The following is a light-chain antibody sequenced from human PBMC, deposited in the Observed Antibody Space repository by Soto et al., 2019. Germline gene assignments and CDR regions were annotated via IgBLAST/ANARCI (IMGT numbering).Light chain of an antibody. CDR1: SSNLGNNY. J-gene: IGLJ3*02. CDR2: DNN. Sequence: QSVLTQPPSVSAAPGQKVTISCSGSSSNLGNNYVSWYQQLPGTAPKHLIYDNNIRPSGIPDRFSGSKSGTSATLAITGLQPGDEADYYCGTWDTSLSAGVFGGGTKLTVL. CDR3: GTWDTSLSAGV. V-gene: IGLV1-51*01.